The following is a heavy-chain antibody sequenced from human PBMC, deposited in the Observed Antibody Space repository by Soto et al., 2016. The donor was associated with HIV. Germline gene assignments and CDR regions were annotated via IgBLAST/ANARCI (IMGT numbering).Heavy chain of an antibody. CDR2: ISSSSSTI. V-gene: IGHV3-21*05. J-gene: IGHJ6*02. CDR1: GFTFSSYS. D-gene: IGHD3-22*01. Sequence: EVQLVESGGGLVKPGGSLRLSCAASGFTFSSYSMNWVRQAPGKGLEWVSYISSSSSTIYYADSVKGRFTISRDNAKNSLYLQMNSLRAEDTAVYYCARRRDSSSPYYYGMDVWGQGPRSPSP. CDR3: ARRRDSSSPYYYGMDV.